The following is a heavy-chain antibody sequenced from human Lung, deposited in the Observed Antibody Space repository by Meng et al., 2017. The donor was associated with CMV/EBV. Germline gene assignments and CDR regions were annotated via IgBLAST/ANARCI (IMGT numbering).Heavy chain of an antibody. V-gene: IGHV1-18*01. CDR2: ISGYNGNT. CDR1: DYTFSSNG. J-gene: IGHJ5*02. CDR3: ARGRAMGSSWFDP. Sequence: ASVXVSCKASDYTFSSNGISWVRQAPGQGLEWMGWISGYNGNTNYAQRLQGRVTMTTDTSTSTAYMELRSLRFDDTAVYYRARGRAMGSSWFDPWGQGTLVTVSS. D-gene: IGHD2-2*01.